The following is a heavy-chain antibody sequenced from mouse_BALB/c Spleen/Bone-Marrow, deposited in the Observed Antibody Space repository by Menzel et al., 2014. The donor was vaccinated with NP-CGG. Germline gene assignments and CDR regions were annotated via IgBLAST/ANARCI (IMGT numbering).Heavy chain of an antibody. V-gene: IGHV1-7*01. D-gene: IGHD1-1*01. CDR3: ARIYYYGRDY. Sequence: VQRVESGAELAKPGASVKMSCKASGYTFTNYWMHWVKQRPGQGLEWIGYINPSTGYTEYNQKFKDKATLTADKSSSTAYMQLSSLTSEDSAVYYCARIYYYGRDYWGQGTPLTVSS. CDR1: GYTFTNYW. J-gene: IGHJ2*01. CDR2: INPSTGYT.